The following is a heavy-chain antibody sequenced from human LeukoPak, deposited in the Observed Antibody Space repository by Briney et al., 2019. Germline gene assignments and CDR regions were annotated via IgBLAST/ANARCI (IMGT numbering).Heavy chain of an antibody. J-gene: IGHJ4*02. D-gene: IGHD6-13*01. Sequence: GGSLRLSCAVSGFSVSNNYMNWVRQAPGKGLEWVSLIYSRGGTSYADSVKGRFTISRDSSKNTLFLQMNSLRVEDTAVYYCARDPPGIAASGTYWGQGTLVTVSS. CDR2: IYSRGGT. V-gene: IGHV3-53*01. CDR1: GFSVSNNY. CDR3: ARDPPGIAASGTY.